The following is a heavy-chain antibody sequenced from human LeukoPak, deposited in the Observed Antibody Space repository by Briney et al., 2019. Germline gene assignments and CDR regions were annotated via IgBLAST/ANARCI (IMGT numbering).Heavy chain of an antibody. V-gene: IGHV4-34*01. D-gene: IGHD4-23*01. Sequence: SETLSLTCAMYGGSLSGHYWSWIRQPPGKRLEWIGEINHSGSTRYNPSLKSRFTISVDTSKYQFSLKLTSVTAADTAVYYCAREHNSGGNAFDIWGQGTMVTVSS. J-gene: IGHJ3*02. CDR3: AREHNSGGNAFDI. CDR1: GGSLSGHY. CDR2: INHSGST.